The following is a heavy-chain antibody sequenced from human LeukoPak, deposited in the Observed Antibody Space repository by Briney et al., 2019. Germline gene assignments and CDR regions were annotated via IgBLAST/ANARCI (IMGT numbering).Heavy chain of an antibody. J-gene: IGHJ4*02. D-gene: IGHD5-12*01. V-gene: IGHV3-23*01. CDR1: GFTFTTYA. CDR2: ISNTGDST. CDR3: AKDNDPRAYSAYDSYDY. Sequence: PGGSLRLSSAASGFTFTTYAKSWVRQAPGKGLEWVSAISNTGDSTYHADSVKGRFTISRDNSKNTLFLQMNSLRAEDTAVYYCAKDNDPRAYSAYDSYDYWGQGTLVTVSS.